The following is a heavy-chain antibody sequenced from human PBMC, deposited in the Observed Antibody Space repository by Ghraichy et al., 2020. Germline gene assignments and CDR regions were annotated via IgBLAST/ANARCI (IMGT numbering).Heavy chain of an antibody. CDR2: IYAGGST. CDR1: GGPISRYY. J-gene: IGHJ5*02. V-gene: IGHV4-4*07. CDR3: AKGQSLRMVPAAMGWWFDP. Sequence: SETLSLTCSVSGGPISRYYWSWIRQSAGKGLEWIGRIYAGGSTTLYSPSLRSRATMSVDTSKNQISLTLRSVNAADTAIYYCAKGQSLRMVPAAMGWWFDPWGQGTLVTVSS. D-gene: IGHD2-2*01.